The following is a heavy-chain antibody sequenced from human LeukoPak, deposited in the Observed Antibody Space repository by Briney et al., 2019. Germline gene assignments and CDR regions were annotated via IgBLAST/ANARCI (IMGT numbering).Heavy chain of an antibody. V-gene: IGHV1-46*01. CDR3: ARDLVVDAFDI. CDR1: GYTFTSYY. CDR2: INPSGGST. D-gene: IGHD2-15*01. J-gene: IGHJ3*02. Sequence: ASVTVSFKSSGYTFTSYYMHWVRQAPGQGLEWMGVINPSGGSTSYAQKFQGRGTMTRDMSTSTVYMELSSLRSEDTAVYYCARDLVVDAFDIWGQRTMVTVSS.